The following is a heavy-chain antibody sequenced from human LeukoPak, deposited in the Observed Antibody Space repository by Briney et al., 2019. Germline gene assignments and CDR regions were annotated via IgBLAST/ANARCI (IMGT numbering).Heavy chain of an antibody. V-gene: IGHV3-66*01. Sequence: GGSLRLSCAVPGFTVSTYYMSWVRQVPGEGLEWVSVIYSGGSTYYADPVKGRFTISRDNSKNALYLLINSLRAEDTAVYYCARDLKVYGSGSPLGYWGQGTLVTVSS. CDR1: GFTVSTYY. J-gene: IGHJ4*02. CDR3: ARDLKVYGSGSPLGY. CDR2: IYSGGST. D-gene: IGHD3-10*01.